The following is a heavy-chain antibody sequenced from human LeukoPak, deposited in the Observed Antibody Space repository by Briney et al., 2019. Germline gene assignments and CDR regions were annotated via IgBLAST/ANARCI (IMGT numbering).Heavy chain of an antibody. V-gene: IGHV1-69*13. CDR2: IIPIFGTA. CDR3: ARDPGYYGSGIKRNYYYYMDV. J-gene: IGHJ6*03. CDR1: GGTFSSYA. Sequence: GASVKVSCKASGGTFSSYAISWVRQAPGQGLEWMGGIIPIFGTANYAQKFQGRVTITADESTSTAYMELSSLRSEDTAVYHCARDPGYYGSGIKRNYYYYMDVWGKGTTVTISS. D-gene: IGHD3-10*01.